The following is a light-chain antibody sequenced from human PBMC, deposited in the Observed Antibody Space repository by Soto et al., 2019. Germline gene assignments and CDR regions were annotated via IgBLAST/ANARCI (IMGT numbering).Light chain of an antibody. CDR3: SYFTTANTLVV. Sequence: QSALTQPASVSGFPGQSITISFTGSRSDVGGYNYVSWYQQHPAKAPKMIIYDVTSRPSGVSNRFSGSKSGNTASLTLSGLQVADEADFYCSYFTTANTLVVFGRRTKLPVL. CDR2: DVT. V-gene: IGLV2-14*03. CDR1: RSDVGGYNY. J-gene: IGLJ2*01.